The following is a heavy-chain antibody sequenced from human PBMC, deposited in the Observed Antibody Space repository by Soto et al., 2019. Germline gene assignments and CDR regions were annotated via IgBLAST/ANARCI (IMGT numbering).Heavy chain of an antibody. CDR3: ARDSPDHYYGSGSYYPGPGY. CDR2: ISSSGSTI. Sequence: RRLSCAASGFTFSDYYMSWIRQAPGKGLEWVSYISSSGSTIYYADSVKGRFTISRDNAKNSLYLQMNSLRAEDTAVYYCARDSPDHYYGSGSYYPGPGYWGQGTQVTVSS. D-gene: IGHD3-10*01. J-gene: IGHJ4*02. V-gene: IGHV3-11*01. CDR1: GFTFSDYY.